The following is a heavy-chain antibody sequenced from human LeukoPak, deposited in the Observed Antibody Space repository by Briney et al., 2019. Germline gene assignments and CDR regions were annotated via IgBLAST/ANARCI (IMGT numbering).Heavy chain of an antibody. CDR1: GYTFTGYY. V-gene: IGHV1-2*02. J-gene: IGHJ3*02. Sequence: ASVKVSCKASGYTFTGYYMHWVRQAPGQRLEWMGWINPNSGGTNYAQKFQGRVTMTRDTSISTAYMELSRLRSDDTAVYYCARDYYDSSGYTKYAFDIWGQGTMVTVSS. D-gene: IGHD3-22*01. CDR3: ARDYYDSSGYTKYAFDI. CDR2: INPNSGGT.